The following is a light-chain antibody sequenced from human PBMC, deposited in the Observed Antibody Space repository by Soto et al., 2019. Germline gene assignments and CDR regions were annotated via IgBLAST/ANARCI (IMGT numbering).Light chain of an antibody. CDR3: QQNFITPLT. CDR2: AAS. J-gene: IGKJ4*01. Sequence: DIEMTQSPSSLSAFVGDRVTITCRASQSISAYLTWFQQKPGKAPKLLIHAASRLETGVPSRFSGGGSGIDFTLTISSLQPEDFATYYCQQNFITPLTFGGGTKVDIK. V-gene: IGKV1-39*01. CDR1: QSISAY.